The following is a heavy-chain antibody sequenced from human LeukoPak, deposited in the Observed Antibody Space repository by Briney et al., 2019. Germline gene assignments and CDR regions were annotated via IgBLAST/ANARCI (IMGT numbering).Heavy chain of an antibody. D-gene: IGHD6-19*01. CDR3: ARVRGSIEVAGIRHYYYYMDV. CDR1: GGTFSNFA. CDR2: IIPIFGTA. J-gene: IGHJ6*03. V-gene: IGHV1-69*05. Sequence: SVKVSCKASGGTFSNFAISWVRPAPGQGLEWMGGIIPIFGTATYAQKLQGRVMITTDESTGTAFMEVSGLRSVDTAVYYCARVRGSIEVAGIRHYYYYMDVWGEGTTVTVSS.